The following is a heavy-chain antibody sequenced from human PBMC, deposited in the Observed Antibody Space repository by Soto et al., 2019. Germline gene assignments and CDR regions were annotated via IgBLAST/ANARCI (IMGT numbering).Heavy chain of an antibody. CDR3: ARDQLYYGSGNGPYYYYYGMDV. CDR2: IYYSGST. J-gene: IGHJ6*02. Sequence: SETLSLTCTVSGGSISSGGYYWSWTRQHPGKGLEWIGYIYYSGSTYYNPSLKSRVTISVDTSKNQFSLKLSSVTAADTAVYYCARDQLYYGSGNGPYYYYYGMDVWGQGTTVTVSS. CDR1: GGSISSGGYY. V-gene: IGHV4-31*03. D-gene: IGHD3-10*01.